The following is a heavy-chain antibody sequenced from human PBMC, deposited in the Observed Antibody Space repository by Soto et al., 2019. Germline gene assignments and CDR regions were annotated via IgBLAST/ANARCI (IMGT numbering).Heavy chain of an antibody. J-gene: IGHJ6*02. CDR1: GGSISSGDYY. V-gene: IGHV4-30-4*01. CDR2: IYYSGST. CDR3: ARASAVGTPF. D-gene: IGHD6-13*01. Sequence: QVQLQESGPGLVKPSQTRSLTCTVSGGSISSGDYYWSWIRQPPGKGLEWIGYIYYSGSTYYNPSLKSRVTISGGTSENQFSMQLSSVTAADPAVYCCARASAVGTPFWGHGTRVTVSS.